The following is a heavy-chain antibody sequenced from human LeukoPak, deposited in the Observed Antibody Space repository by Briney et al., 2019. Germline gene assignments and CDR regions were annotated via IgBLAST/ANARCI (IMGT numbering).Heavy chain of an antibody. D-gene: IGHD4-17*01. Sequence: PGASVKVSCKASGYTFTGYYMHWVRQAPGQGLEWMGWINPNSGNTGYAQKFQGRVTMTRNTSISTAYMELSSLRSEDTAVYYCARGYGSRASRGAFDIWGQGTMVTVSS. J-gene: IGHJ3*02. CDR3: ARGYGSRASRGAFDI. CDR1: GYTFTGYY. V-gene: IGHV1-8*02. CDR2: INPNSGNT.